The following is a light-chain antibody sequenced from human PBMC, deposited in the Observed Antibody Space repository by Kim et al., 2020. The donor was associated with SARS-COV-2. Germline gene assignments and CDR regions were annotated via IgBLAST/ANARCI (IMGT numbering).Light chain of an antibody. Sequence: LGQTVRITSQGDSLRSYYASWYQQKPGQAPVLVIYGKNNRPSGIPDRFSGSSSGNTASLTITGAQAEDEADYYCNSRDSSGNHVVFGGGTQLTVL. V-gene: IGLV3-19*01. CDR3: NSRDSSGNHVV. J-gene: IGLJ2*01. CDR2: GKN. CDR1: SLRSYY.